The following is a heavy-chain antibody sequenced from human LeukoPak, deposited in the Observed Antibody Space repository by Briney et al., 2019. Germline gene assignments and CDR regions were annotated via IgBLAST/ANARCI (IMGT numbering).Heavy chain of an antibody. Sequence: SSETLSLTCAVYGGSFSGYYWSWIRQSPGGGLGLNGEINDSGVTNCNPSLESRVILSVDTSKNQFSLRLSSVTAADTAVYYCARRLVDSSASQVSDHWGQGTLVTVSS. D-gene: IGHD2-2*01. CDR3: ARRLVDSSASQVSDH. V-gene: IGHV4-34*01. CDR2: INDSGVT. CDR1: GGSFSGYY. J-gene: IGHJ4*02.